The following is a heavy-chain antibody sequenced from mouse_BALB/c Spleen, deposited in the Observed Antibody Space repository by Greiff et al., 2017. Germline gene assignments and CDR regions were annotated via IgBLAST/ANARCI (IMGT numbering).Heavy chain of an antibody. J-gene: IGHJ4*01. CDR2: ISDGGSYT. V-gene: IGHV5-4*02. D-gene: IGHD3-1*01. CDR3: ARDRGDY. Sequence: VQLKESGGGLVKPGGSLKLSCAASGFTFSDYYMYWVRQTPEKRLEWVATISDGGSYTYYPDSVKGRFTISRDNAKNNLYLQMSSLKSEDTAMYYCARDRGDYWGQGTSVTVSS. CDR1: GFTFSDYY.